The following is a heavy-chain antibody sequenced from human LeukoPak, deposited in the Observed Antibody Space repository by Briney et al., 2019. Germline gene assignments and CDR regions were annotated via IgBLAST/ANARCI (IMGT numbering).Heavy chain of an antibody. CDR1: GFSFSNYW. V-gene: IGHV3-7*01. CDR3: ARDRVTYYDILTGPNYYYYGMDV. Sequence: GGSLRLSCAASGFSFSNYWMGWVRQAPGKGLEWVANIKQDGSEKRYVDPVKGRFTISRDNAKSSLYLQMNSLRAEDTAVYYCARDRVTYYDILTGPNYYYYGMDVWGQGTTVTVSS. D-gene: IGHD3-9*01. J-gene: IGHJ6*02. CDR2: IKQDGSEK.